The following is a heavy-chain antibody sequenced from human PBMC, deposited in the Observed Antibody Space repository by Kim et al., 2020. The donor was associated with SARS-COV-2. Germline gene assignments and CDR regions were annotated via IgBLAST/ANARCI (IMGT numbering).Heavy chain of an antibody. J-gene: IGHJ2*01. D-gene: IGHD6-13*01. CDR3: ARDNWSWRQQPGDWYFDL. CDR1: GFTFSSYA. V-gene: IGHV3-30*04. Sequence: GGSLRLSCAASGFTFSSYAMHWVRQAPGKGLEWVAVISYDGSNKYYVDSVKGRFTISRDNSKNTLYLQMNSLRAEDTAVYYCARDNWSWRQQPGDWYFDLWGRGTLVTVSS. CDR2: ISYDGSNK.